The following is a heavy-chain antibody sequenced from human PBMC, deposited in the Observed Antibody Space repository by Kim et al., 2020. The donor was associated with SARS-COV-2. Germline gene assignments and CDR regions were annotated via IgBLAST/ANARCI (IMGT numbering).Heavy chain of an antibody. J-gene: IGHJ6*02. V-gene: IGHV3-30*02. CDR3: AKNREEAGSGAHNHYPMGL. D-gene: IGHD3-10*01. Sequence: KGRFIISRDNSKSTLYLQMNSLTAEDTAVYYCAKNREEAGSGAHNHYPMGLWGQGTTVTVSS.